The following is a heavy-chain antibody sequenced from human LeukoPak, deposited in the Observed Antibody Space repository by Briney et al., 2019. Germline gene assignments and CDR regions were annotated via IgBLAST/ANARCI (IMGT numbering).Heavy chain of an antibody. D-gene: IGHD5-12*01. CDR3: AREFTVANQPRFDY. Sequence: PGRSLRLSCAASGFTFSVYAMHWVRQAPGKGLEWVAVISYDGSNKYYADSVRGQFTISRDNSKNTLYLQMNSLGAEDTAVYYCAREFTVANQPRFDYWGQGTLVTVSS. CDR1: GFTFSVYA. CDR2: ISYDGSNK. J-gene: IGHJ4*02. V-gene: IGHV3-30-3*01.